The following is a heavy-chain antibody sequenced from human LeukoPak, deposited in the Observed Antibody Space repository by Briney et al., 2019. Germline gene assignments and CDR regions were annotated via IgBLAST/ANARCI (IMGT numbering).Heavy chain of an antibody. CDR2: IYYSGST. CDR1: GGSISSYY. J-gene: IGHJ4*02. CDR3: ARVGSSGWYYFDY. Sequence: PSETLSLTCTVSGGSISSYYWGWIRQPPGKGLEWIGYIYYSGSTNYNPSLKSRVTISVDTSKNQFSLKLSSVTAADTAVYYCARVGSSGWYYFDYWGQGTLVTVSS. V-gene: IGHV4-59*01. D-gene: IGHD6-19*01.